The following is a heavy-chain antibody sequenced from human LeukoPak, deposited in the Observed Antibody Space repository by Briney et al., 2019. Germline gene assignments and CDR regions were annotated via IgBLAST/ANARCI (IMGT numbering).Heavy chain of an antibody. V-gene: IGHV3-21*01. CDR2: ISSSSYI. D-gene: IGHD1-14*01. Sequence: GGSLRLSCAASGFTFSSYSMNLVRQAAGKGLEWVSSISSSSYIDYADSVQGRFTISRDNAKNSLYLQMNSLRAEDTAVYYCAREVTAEWGQGTLVTVSS. CDR3: AREVTAE. CDR1: GFTFSSYS. J-gene: IGHJ4*02.